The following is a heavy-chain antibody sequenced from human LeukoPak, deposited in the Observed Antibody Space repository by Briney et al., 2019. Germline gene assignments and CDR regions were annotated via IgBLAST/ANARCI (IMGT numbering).Heavy chain of an antibody. Sequence: GESLKISCNGSGYSFSSYWITWVRQMPGKGLEWMGRIDPSDSYTKYSPSFQGHVTISVDKSISTAYLQWSSLKAPDTAMYYCASESGSGSYYDYWGQGTLVTVSS. CDR2: IDPSDSYT. CDR3: ASESGSGSYYDY. D-gene: IGHD3-10*01. J-gene: IGHJ4*02. CDR1: GYSFSSYW. V-gene: IGHV5-10-1*01.